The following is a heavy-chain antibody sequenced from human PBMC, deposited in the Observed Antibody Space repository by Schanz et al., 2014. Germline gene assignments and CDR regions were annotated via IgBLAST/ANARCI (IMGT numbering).Heavy chain of an antibody. Sequence: EVQLVESGGGLVKPGDSLRLSCAASGFTFSSYTMKWVRQAPGKGLEWVSSISSTSTYTYYAASVKGRFTISRDGARNSLYLQMSSLRAEDTAVYYCARGKPSVCDYWGQGTLVTVSS. V-gene: IGHV3-21*01. CDR2: ISSTSTYT. CDR1: GFTFSSYT. D-gene: IGHD3-16*01. CDR3: ARGKPSVCDY. J-gene: IGHJ4*02.